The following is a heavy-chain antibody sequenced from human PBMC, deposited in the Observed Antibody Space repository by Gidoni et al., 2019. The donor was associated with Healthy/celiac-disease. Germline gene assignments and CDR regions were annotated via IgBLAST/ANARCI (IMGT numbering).Heavy chain of an antibody. D-gene: IGHD6-19*01. V-gene: IGHV4-39*01. CDR3: ARLPAVAGIDY. Sequence: QLQLQESGPGLVKPSETLSPTCTVSGGSISSSSYYWGWIRQPPGKGLEWIGSIYYSGSTYYNPSLKSRVTISVDTSKNQFSLKLSSVTAADTAVYYCARLPAVAGIDYWGQGTLVTVSS. CDR1: GGSISSSSYY. CDR2: IYYSGST. J-gene: IGHJ4*02.